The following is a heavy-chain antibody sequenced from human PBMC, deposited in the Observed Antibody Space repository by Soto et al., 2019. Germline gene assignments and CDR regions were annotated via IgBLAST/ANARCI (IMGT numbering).Heavy chain of an antibody. CDR2: IDPSDSYT. D-gene: IGHD6-13*01. V-gene: IGHV5-10-1*01. CDR1: GYSFTSYW. J-gene: IGHJ6*02. Sequence: PGESLKISCKGSGYSFTSYWISWVRQMPEKGLEWMGRIDPSDSYTNYSPSFQGHVTISADKSISTAYLQWSSLKASDTAMYYCARRGSSSWLQLGESYGMDVWGQGTTVTVSS. CDR3: ARRGSSSWLQLGESYGMDV.